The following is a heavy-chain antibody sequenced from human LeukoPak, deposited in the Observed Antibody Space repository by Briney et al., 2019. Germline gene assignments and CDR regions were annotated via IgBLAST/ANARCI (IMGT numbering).Heavy chain of an antibody. CDR3: AASTYDNWFDP. D-gene: IGHD2-8*01. J-gene: IGHJ5*02. Sequence: SETLSLTCTVSGGSISSSSYYCGWIRQPPGKGLEWIGSIYHSGSTYYNPSLKSRVTLSVETSKNQFSLKLSSVTAADTAVYYCAASTYDNWFDPWGQGTLVTVSS. CDR1: GGSISSSSYY. V-gene: IGHV4-39*01. CDR2: IYHSGST.